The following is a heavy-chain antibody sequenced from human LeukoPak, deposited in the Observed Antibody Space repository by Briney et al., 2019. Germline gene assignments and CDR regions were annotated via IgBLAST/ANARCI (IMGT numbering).Heavy chain of an antibody. CDR1: GFTFSSYS. CDR2: ISSSNSYI. D-gene: IGHD2-2*01. V-gene: IGHV3-21*01. Sequence: PGGSLRLSCAASGFTFSSYSMNWVRQAPGKGLEWVSSISSSNSYIYYADSVKGRFTISRDNAKNSLYLQMNSLRAEDTAVYYCARDRSADIVVVRTEFDYWGQGTLVTVSS. J-gene: IGHJ4*02. CDR3: ARDRSADIVVVRTEFDY.